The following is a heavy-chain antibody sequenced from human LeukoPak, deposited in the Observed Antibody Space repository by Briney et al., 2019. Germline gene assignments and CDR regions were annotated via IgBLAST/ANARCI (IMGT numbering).Heavy chain of an antibody. Sequence: SETLSLTCAVYGGSFSGYYWSWIRQPPGKGLEWIGEISHSGSTNYNPSLKSRVTISVDTSKNQFSLKLSSVTAADTAVYYCAVARALSGAFDIWGQGTMVTVSS. V-gene: IGHV4-34*01. CDR1: GGSFSGYY. D-gene: IGHD5-12*01. CDR2: ISHSGST. CDR3: AVARALSGAFDI. J-gene: IGHJ3*02.